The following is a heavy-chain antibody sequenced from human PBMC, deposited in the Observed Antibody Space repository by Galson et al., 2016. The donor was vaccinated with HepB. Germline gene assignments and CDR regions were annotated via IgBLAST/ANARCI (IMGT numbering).Heavy chain of an antibody. CDR2: IAHDATIK. CDR1: GFTFSRHA. D-gene: IGHD3-10*01. J-gene: IGHJ5*02. CDR3: AREPTFGAPDWFDA. V-gene: IGHV3-30*04. Sequence: SLRLSCAASGFTFSRHAMHWVRQAPGKGLEWVAVIAHDATIKDYADSVEGRFTLSRDNSKNNMYLGKHSLRDEDMAVYYCAREPTFGAPDWFDAGGQGTLVTVTS.